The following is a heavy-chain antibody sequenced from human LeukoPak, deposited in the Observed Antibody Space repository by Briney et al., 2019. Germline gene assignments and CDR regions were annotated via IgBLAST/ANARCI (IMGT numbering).Heavy chain of an antibody. CDR1: GFTFSSYA. V-gene: IGHV3-64*01. Sequence: GGSLRLSCAASGFTFSSYAMHWVRQAPGKGLEYVSAISSNGGSTYYANSVKGRFTISRDNSKNTLYLQMGSLRAEDMAVYYCARSYSSSWPGDYWGQXTLVTVSS. CDR2: ISSNGGST. J-gene: IGHJ4*02. CDR3: ARSYSSSWPGDY. D-gene: IGHD6-13*01.